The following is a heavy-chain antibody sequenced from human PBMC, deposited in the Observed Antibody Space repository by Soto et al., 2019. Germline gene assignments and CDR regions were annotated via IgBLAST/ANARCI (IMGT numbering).Heavy chain of an antibody. J-gene: IGHJ4*02. CDR1: GFTFSDYA. D-gene: IGHD3-16*01. Sequence: QVQLGESGGGVVQPGRSLRLSCAASGFTFSDYAMHWVRQAPGKGLEWVASISYDGMTKYFADSVKGRFTISRDNAKNTLYLQMNTLKTEDTALYYCARGKDWSMITSPVDYWGQGTLVTVSS. CDR3: ARGKDWSMITSPVDY. V-gene: IGHV3-30*14. CDR2: ISYDGMTK.